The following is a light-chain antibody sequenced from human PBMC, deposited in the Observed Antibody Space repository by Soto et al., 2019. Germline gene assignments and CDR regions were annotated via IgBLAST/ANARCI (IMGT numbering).Light chain of an antibody. CDR3: SSYSASNKLGV. J-gene: IGLJ2*01. CDR2: EVS. CDR1: SSDVGGYNY. V-gene: IGLV2-8*01. Sequence: QSALTQPPSASGSPGQSVTISCIGTSSDVGGYNYVSWYQQHPGKAPKLMIYEVSKRPSGVPDRFSGSKSGNTASLTVSGRQAEDEADYYCSSYSASNKLGVFGGGTQLTAL.